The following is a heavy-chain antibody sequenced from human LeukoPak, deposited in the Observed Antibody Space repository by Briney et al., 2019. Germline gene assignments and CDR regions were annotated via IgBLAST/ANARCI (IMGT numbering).Heavy chain of an antibody. CDR3: ARSLRAAIPGTDY. CDR2: INHSGST. J-gene: IGHJ4*02. CDR1: GWSFRGYY. Sequence: PSETLFLXCCVYGWSFRGYYWTRIRQPPAKGLGLVGEINHSGSTNYNPSLKSRVTISVDTSKNQFSLKLSSVTAADTAVYYCARSLRAAIPGTDYWGQGTLVTVSS. V-gene: IGHV4-34*01. D-gene: IGHD2-2*02.